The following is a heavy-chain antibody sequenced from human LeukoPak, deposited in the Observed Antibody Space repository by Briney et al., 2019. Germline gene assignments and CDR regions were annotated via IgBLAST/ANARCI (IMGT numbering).Heavy chain of an antibody. V-gene: IGHV4-59*01. CDR3: ARDGRTAATIAFDI. CDR2: INYSGST. D-gene: IGHD4-17*01. CDR1: GGSISSYY. J-gene: IGHJ3*02. Sequence: SETLSLTCTVSGGSISSYYWSWIRQPPGKGLEWIGYINYSGSTNYNPSLKSRVTISVDTSKNQFSLKLSSVTAADTAVYYCARDGRTAATIAFDIWGQGTLVTVSS.